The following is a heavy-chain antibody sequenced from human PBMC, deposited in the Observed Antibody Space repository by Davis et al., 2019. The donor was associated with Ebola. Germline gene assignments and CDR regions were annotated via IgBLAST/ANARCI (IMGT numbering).Heavy chain of an antibody. CDR3: AKATYSYGYQFDF. CDR1: EFTFSSYW. V-gene: IGHV3-74*01. CDR2: INSDGRTT. J-gene: IGHJ4*02. D-gene: IGHD5-18*01. Sequence: GESLKISCAASEFTFSSYWMHWVRQAPGKGLVWVSRINSDGRTTAYADSVKGRFTISRDNSKNTLYLQMNSLRADDTAVYYCAKATYSYGYQFDFWGQGTLVTVSS.